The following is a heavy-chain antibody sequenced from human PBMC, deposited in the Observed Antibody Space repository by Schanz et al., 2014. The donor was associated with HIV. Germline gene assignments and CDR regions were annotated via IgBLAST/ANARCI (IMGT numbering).Heavy chain of an antibody. V-gene: IGHV1-2*02. CDR3: ARGECDFWSGYCPHFHYFDLDV. D-gene: IGHD3-3*01. J-gene: IGHJ6*02. CDR1: GYTFTGYY. CDR2: INPNSGGT. Sequence: QVPLVQSGAEVKKPGASVKVSCKASGYTFTGYYLHWVRQAPGPGLEWMGWINPNSGGTNYAQKFQGRATMTRDTSISTAYMELSRLRSDDTAVYYCARGECDFWSGYCPHFHYFDLDVWGPGTSVTVSS.